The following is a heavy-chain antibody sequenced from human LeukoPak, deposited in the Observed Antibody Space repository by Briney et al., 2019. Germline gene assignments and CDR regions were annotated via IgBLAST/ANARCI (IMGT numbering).Heavy chain of an antibody. J-gene: IGHJ3*02. CDR3: ATGHCGGDCYDAFDI. V-gene: IGHV4-61*02. CDR2: IYTSGST. D-gene: IGHD2-21*01. Sequence: ASQTLSLTCTVSGGSISSGSYYWSWIRQPAGKGLEWIGRIYTSGSTNYNPSLKSRVTISVDTSKNQFSLKLSSVTAADTAVYYCATGHCGGDCYDAFDIWGQGTMVTVSS. CDR1: GGSISSGSYY.